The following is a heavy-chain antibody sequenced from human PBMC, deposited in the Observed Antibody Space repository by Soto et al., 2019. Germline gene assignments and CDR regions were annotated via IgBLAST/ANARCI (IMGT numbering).Heavy chain of an antibody. Sequence: SETLSLTCTVSGGSISSFYWSWIRQPPGKGLEWIGYIYYSGITNYNPSLKSRVTTSVDTSKNQFSLKLSSVTAADTAVYYCARHYAVVLYHFDYWGLGTLVTVSS. CDR3: ARHYAVVLYHFDY. D-gene: IGHD2-15*01. CDR2: IYYSGIT. J-gene: IGHJ4*02. V-gene: IGHV4-59*08. CDR1: GGSISSFY.